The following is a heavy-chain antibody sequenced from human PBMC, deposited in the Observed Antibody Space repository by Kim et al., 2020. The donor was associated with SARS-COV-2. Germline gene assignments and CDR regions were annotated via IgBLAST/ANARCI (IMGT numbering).Heavy chain of an antibody. CDR2: IYYSGST. CDR3: ARDYWEMAAAHAFDI. CDR1: GGSISSYY. D-gene: IGHD6-13*01. J-gene: IGHJ3*02. V-gene: IGHV4-59*01. Sequence: SETLSLTCTVSGGSISSYYWSWIRQPPGKGLEWIGYIYYSGSTNYNPSLKSRVTISVDTSKNQFSLKLSSVTAADTAVYYCARDYWEMAAAHAFDIWGQGTMVTVSS.